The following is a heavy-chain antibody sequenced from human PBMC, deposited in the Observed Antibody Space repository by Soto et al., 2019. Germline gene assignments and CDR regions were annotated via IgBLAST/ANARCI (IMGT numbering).Heavy chain of an antibody. CDR1: GGTFSSYA. V-gene: IGHV1-69*01. J-gene: IGHJ6*02. D-gene: IGHD6-13*01. CDR2: IIPSFGTA. CDR3: ARGVIAAAGNHYYYYGMDV. Sequence: QVQLVQSGAEVKKPGSSVKVSCKASGGTFSSYAISWVRQAPGQGLEWMGGIIPSFGTANYAQKFQGRVTITADESTSTAYMELSSLRSEDTAVYYCARGVIAAAGNHYYYYGMDVWGQGTTVTVSS.